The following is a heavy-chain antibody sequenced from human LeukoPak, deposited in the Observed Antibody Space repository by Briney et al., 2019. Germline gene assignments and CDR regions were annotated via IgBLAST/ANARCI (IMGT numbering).Heavy chain of an antibody. CDR2: IYYSGST. CDR3: ARGYGDYVGWFDP. Sequence: PSETLSLTCSVSGGSISSNNYYWAWIRQPPGKGPEWIGTIYYSGSTYYNPSLKSRVTMSVDTSKNQFSLKLSSVTAADTAVYYCARGYGDYVGWFDPWGQGTLVTVSS. V-gene: IGHV4-39*07. D-gene: IGHD4-17*01. CDR1: GGSISSNNYY. J-gene: IGHJ5*02.